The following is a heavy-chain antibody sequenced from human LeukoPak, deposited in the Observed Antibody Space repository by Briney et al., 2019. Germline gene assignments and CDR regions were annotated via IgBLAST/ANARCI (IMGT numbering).Heavy chain of an antibody. CDR2: ISDSGNT. J-gene: IGHJ4*02. V-gene: IGHV3-23*01. CDR3: AKAPVATCRGAYCYPFDY. CDR1: GFTLRSYA. D-gene: IGHD2-21*01. Sequence: PGGSLRLSCAASGFTLRSYAMSWVRQAPGKGLEGVSAISDSGNTYHADSVKGRFTISRDSSKNTLFLQMNRLRPEDAAVYYCAKAPVATCRGAYCYPFDYWGQGTLVTVSS.